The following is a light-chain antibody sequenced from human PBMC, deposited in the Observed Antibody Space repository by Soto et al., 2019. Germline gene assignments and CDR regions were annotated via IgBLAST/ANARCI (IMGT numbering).Light chain of an antibody. Sequence: QSALTQPRSVSGSPGQSVTISCTGTSSDVGGYNYISWYQQHPGKAHKLMIYDVSKRPSGVPDRFSGSKSGNTASLTISGLQAEDEADYYCCSYAGSYTLVFGGGTNLTVL. V-gene: IGLV2-11*01. CDR3: CSYAGSYTLV. CDR1: SSDVGGYNY. J-gene: IGLJ2*01. CDR2: DVS.